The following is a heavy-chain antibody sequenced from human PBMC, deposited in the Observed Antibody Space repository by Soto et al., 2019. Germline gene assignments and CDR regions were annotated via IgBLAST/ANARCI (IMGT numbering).Heavy chain of an antibody. J-gene: IGHJ2*01. CDR3: ARSSCGYCYRDKEFVL. CDR1: GFTFSSYS. Sequence: PGGSLRLSCAASGFTFSSYSMNWVRQAPGKGLEWVSYISSSSSTIYYADSVKGRFTISRDNAKNSLYLQMNSLRDEDTAVYYCARSSCGYCYRDKEFVLWGRGTLVTDSS. V-gene: IGHV3-48*02. CDR2: ISSSSSTI. D-gene: IGHD3-22*01.